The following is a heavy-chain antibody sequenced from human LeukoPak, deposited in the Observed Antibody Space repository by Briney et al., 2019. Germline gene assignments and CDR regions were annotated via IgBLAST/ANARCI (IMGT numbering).Heavy chain of an antibody. Sequence: GGSLRLSCAASGFTVSSSYMSWVRQAPGKGLEWVSIISRAGTTYYADSVKGRFTISRDNSKNTVYLQVNSLRDEDTAVYYCARDLEAANTYYFDYWGQGTMVTVSS. CDR2: ISRAGTT. CDR3: ARDLEAANTYYFDY. CDR1: GFTVSSSY. J-gene: IGHJ4*02. D-gene: IGHD6-13*01. V-gene: IGHV3-66*01.